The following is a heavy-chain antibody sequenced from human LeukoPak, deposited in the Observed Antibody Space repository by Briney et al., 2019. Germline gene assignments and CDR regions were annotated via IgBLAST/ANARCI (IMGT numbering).Heavy chain of an antibody. CDR1: GDSVSSNSAA. J-gene: IGHJ4*02. V-gene: IGHV6-1*01. D-gene: IGHD5-24*01. CDR2: TYYRSKWYN. CDR3: TRGAPVGSSREFDY. Sequence: SQTLSLTCDISGDSVSSNSAAWNWIRQSPLRGLEWLGRTYYRSKWYNDYAVSVKSRITINPDTSKNQFSLQLNSVTPEDTAVYYCTRGAPVGSSREFDYWGQGTLVSVSS.